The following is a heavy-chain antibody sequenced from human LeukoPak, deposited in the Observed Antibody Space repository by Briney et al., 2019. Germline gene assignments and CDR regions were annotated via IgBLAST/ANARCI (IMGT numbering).Heavy chain of an antibody. Sequence: ASVKVSCKASGYPSTGYYMHWVRQAPGQGLEWMGWINPNSGGTNYAQKFQGRVTMTRDTSISTAYMELSRLRSDDTAVYYCARALRAGTTNNIRNWFDPWGQGTLVTVSS. CDR1: GYPSTGYY. CDR3: ARALRAGTTNNIRNWFDP. CDR2: INPNSGGT. D-gene: IGHD1-1*01. J-gene: IGHJ5*02. V-gene: IGHV1-2*02.